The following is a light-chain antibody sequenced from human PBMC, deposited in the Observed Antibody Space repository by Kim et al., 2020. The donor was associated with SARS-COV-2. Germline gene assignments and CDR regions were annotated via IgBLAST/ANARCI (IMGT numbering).Light chain of an antibody. CDR2: QDS. V-gene: IGLV3-1*01. J-gene: IGLJ2*01. Sequence: SYELTQPPSVSVSPGQTASITCSGDKLGDKYACWYQQKPGQSPVLVIYQDSKRPSGIPERFSGSNSGNTATLTISGTQAMDEADYYCQAWDSLHVV. CDR3: QAWDSLHVV. CDR1: KLGDKY.